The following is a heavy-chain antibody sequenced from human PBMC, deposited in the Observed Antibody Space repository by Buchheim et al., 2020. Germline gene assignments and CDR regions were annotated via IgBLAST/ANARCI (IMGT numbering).Heavy chain of an antibody. CDR2: ISYDGSNK. CDR1: GFTFSSYG. CDR3: AKDRRRFTMIVAAPDY. D-gene: IGHD3-22*01. Sequence: QVQLVESGGGVVQPGRSLRLSCAASGFTFSSYGMHWVRQAPGKGLEWVAVISYDGSNKYYADSVKGRFTISRDNSKNTLYLQMNSLRAEDTAVYYCAKDRRRFTMIVAAPDYWGQGTL. J-gene: IGHJ4*02. V-gene: IGHV3-30*18.